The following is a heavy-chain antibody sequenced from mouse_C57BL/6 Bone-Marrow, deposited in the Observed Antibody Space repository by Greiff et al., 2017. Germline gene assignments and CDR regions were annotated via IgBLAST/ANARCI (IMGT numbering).Heavy chain of an antibody. Sequence: QVQLQQSGAELVKPGASVKISCKASGYAFSSYWMNWVKQRPGKSLEWIGNFHPYNDDTKYNEKFKGKATLTVEKSSSTVYLELSRLTSDDSAVYYCAIYDYDEGYFDYWGQGTTLTVSS. CDR1: GYAFSSYW. J-gene: IGHJ2*01. CDR3: AIYDYDEGYFDY. D-gene: IGHD2-4*01. V-gene: IGHV1-47*01. CDR2: FHPYNDDT.